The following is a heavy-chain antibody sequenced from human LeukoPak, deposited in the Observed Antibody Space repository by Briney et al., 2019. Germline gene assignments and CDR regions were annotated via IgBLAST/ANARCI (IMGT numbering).Heavy chain of an antibody. CDR2: LNPNSGAT. Sequence: ASVKVSCKASGYTLTAYYIHWVRQAPGQGLEWMGWLNPNSGATNYAQKFQGRVTVTRDTSISTAYMDLSSLTSDDTAVYYCTRDPKNYPDYWGQGTLVTVSS. D-gene: IGHD5-24*01. CDR1: GYTLTAYY. CDR3: TRDPKNYPDY. J-gene: IGHJ4*02. V-gene: IGHV1-2*02.